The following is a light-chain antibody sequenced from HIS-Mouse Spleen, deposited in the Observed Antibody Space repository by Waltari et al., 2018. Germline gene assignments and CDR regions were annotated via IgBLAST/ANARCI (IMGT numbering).Light chain of an antibody. CDR3: SSYAGSNNFNVV. J-gene: IGLJ2*01. V-gene: IGLV2-8*01. CDR2: EVS. CDR1: SSDVGGYNY. Sequence: QSALTQPPSSSGSPGQSVTISCTGTSSDVGGYNYFSWYKQHPGKAPKLMIYEVSKRPSGVPDRFSGSKSGNTASLTVSGLQAEDEADYYCSSYAGSNNFNVVFGGGTKLTVL.